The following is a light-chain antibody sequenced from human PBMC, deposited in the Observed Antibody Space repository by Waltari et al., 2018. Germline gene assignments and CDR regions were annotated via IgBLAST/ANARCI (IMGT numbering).Light chain of an antibody. CDR2: AAS. CDR3: QQSNSSPHT. J-gene: IGKJ4*01. CDR1: QSIASN. Sequence: DIQMTQSPSSLSASVGDRVTITCRASQSIASNLNWYQQKPGRAPKLLIYAASNLQSGCPSRFSGSGSGTDFTLTISNLQPEDFALYSCQQSNSSPHTFGGGTKVESK. V-gene: IGKV1-39*01.